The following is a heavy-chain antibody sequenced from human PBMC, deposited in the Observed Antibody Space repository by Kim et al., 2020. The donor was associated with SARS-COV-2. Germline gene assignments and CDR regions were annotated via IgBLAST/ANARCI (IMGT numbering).Heavy chain of an antibody. J-gene: IGHJ6*02. CDR3: ARGQIYYDFWSGPSPYGMDV. CDR1: GFTFSSYS. CDR2: ISSSSSYI. D-gene: IGHD3-3*01. Sequence: GGSLRLSCAASGFTFSSYSMNWVRQAPGKGLEWVSSISSSSSYIYYADSVKGRFTISRDNAKNSLYLQMNSLRAEDTAVYYCARGQIYYDFWSGPSPYGMDVWGQGTPVPVPS. V-gene: IGHV3-21*01.